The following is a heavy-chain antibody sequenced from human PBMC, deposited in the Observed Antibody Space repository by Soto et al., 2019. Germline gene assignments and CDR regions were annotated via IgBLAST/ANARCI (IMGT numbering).Heavy chain of an antibody. D-gene: IGHD3-22*01. V-gene: IGHV3-7*03. Sequence: GGSLRLSCVASGFTFSSYWMSWVRQAPGKGLEWVANIKQDGSEKYYVDSVKGRFTISRDNAKNSLYLQMNSLRAEDTAVYYCAREAITMIVVGPGDAFDIWGQGTMVTVSS. CDR2: IKQDGSEK. CDR1: GFTFSSYW. CDR3: AREAITMIVVGPGDAFDI. J-gene: IGHJ3*02.